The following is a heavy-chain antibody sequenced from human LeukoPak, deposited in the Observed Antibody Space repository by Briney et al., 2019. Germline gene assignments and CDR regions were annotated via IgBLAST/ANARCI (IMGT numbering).Heavy chain of an antibody. D-gene: IGHD5-18*01. CDR2: INHSGST. CDR3: ARDMRGRYSYGYPQYFDY. CDR1: GGSFSGYY. V-gene: IGHV4-34*01. J-gene: IGHJ4*02. Sequence: SETLSLTCAVYGGSFSGYYWSWIRQPPGKGLEWIGEINHSGSTNYNPSLKSRVTMSVDTSKNQFSLKLSSVTAADTAVYYCARDMRGRYSYGYPQYFDYWGQGTLVTVSS.